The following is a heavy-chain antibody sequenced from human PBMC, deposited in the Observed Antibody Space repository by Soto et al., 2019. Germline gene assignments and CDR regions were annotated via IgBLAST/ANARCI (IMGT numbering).Heavy chain of an antibody. CDR1: GGSISSYY. Sequence: SETLSLTCTVSGGSISSYYWSWIRQPPGKGLEWIGYIYYSGSTNYNPSLKSRVTISVDTSKNQFSLKLSSVTAADTAVYYCARQEIAVAGTWVYNYWGQGTLVTVSS. J-gene: IGHJ4*02. D-gene: IGHD6-19*01. CDR2: IYYSGST. V-gene: IGHV4-59*08. CDR3: ARQEIAVAGTWVYNY.